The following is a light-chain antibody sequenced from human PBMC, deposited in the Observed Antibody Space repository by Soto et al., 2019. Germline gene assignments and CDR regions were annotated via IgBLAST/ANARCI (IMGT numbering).Light chain of an antibody. V-gene: IGKV1-5*03. CDR1: QSIGNW. CDR3: QQFNVYPWT. J-gene: IGKJ1*01. CDR2: KAS. Sequence: DIQMTQSPSTLSASVGDRVTITCRPSQSIGNWLAWYQQKPGKAPNLLIYKASSLESGVPSRFSGSGSGTEFTVTISSLQPEDFATYYCQQFNVYPWTFGQGTKVEIK.